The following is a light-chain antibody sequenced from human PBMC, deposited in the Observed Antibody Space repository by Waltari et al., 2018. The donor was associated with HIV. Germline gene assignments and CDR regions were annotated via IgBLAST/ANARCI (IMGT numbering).Light chain of an antibody. Sequence: SVLTLPPSASGTPGQRVTISCSGSSSTIGSNFVYWYQQRPGTAPKLLIYGNNQRTSGVPDRFSGSKSGTSASLAISGLRSEDEAAYYCAAWDDSRVVFGGGTKLTVL. CDR1: SSTIGSNF. V-gene: IGLV1-47*01. CDR2: GNN. J-gene: IGLJ2*01. CDR3: AAWDDSRVV.